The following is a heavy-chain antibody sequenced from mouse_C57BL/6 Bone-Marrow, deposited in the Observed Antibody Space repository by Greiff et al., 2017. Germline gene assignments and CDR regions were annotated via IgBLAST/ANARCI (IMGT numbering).Heavy chain of an antibody. CDR3: TPLLCGIY. D-gene: IGHD2-10*01. CDR1: GFNIKDDY. J-gene: IGHJ4*01. Sequence: VQLQQSGAELVRPGASVKLSCTASGFNIKDDYMHWVKQRPEQGLEWIGWIDPENGDTEYAPKFQGKATITADTSSNTAYLQLSSLTSEDAAVYYCTPLLCGIYWGQGTSVTVSS. CDR2: IDPENGDT. V-gene: IGHV14-4*01.